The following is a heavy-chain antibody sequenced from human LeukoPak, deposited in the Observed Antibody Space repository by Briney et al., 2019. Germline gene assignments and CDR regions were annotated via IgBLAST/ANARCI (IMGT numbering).Heavy chain of an antibody. J-gene: IGHJ5*02. CDR1: GGSISSSTYY. V-gene: IGHV4-39*01. D-gene: IGHD4-11*01. Sequence: SETLSLTCTVSGGSISSSTYYWGWIRQPPGKGLEWIGSIYSSGSTYYNPSLKSRVTISVDTAKNQFSLKLSSVTAADTAVYFCARHPTYSNYENWFGPWGQGTLVTVSS. CDR3: ARHPTYSNYENWFGP. CDR2: IYSSGST.